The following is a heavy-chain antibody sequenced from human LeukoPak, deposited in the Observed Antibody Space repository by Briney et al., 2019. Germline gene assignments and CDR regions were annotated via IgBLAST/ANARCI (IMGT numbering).Heavy chain of an antibody. Sequence: GGSLRLSCAASGLTFSSYAMSWVRQAPGKGLEWVSAISGSGGSTYYADSVKGRFTISRDSSQSTLYLQMNSLRAEDTAVYYCARAEAAGDNRGGYYYFYMDVWGKGTTVTVSS. CDR3: ARAEAAGDNRGGYYYFYMDV. V-gene: IGHV3-23*01. CDR1: GLTFSSYA. D-gene: IGHD6-25*01. CDR2: ISGSGGST. J-gene: IGHJ6*03.